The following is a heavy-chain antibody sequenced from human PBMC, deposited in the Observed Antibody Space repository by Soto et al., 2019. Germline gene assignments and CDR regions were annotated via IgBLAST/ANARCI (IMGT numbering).Heavy chain of an antibody. J-gene: IGHJ6*02. D-gene: IGHD6-6*01. CDR1: GFTVSSNY. V-gene: IGHV3-53*01. CDR3: EREKGRSSLRLGYYYYGMDV. CDR2: IYSGGST. Sequence: GGSLRLSCAASGFTVSSNYMSWVRQAPGKGLEWVSVIYSGGSTYYADSVKGRFTISRDNSKNTLYLQMNSLRAEETAVYYCEREKGRSSLRLGYYYYGMDVWGQGTTVTVSS.